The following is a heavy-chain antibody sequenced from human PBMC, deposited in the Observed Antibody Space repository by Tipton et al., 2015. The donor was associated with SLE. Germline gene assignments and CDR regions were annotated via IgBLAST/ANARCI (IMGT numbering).Heavy chain of an antibody. Sequence: SLRLSCAASGFTFNDYWMYWVRQVPGKGLVWVSRINTDGSSTTYADSVRGRFTISRDNSKNTVYLQMNSLRDEDTAVYYCARDRDYSVDSWGQGTPVTVSS. D-gene: IGHD4-17*01. J-gene: IGHJ4*02. CDR1: GFTFNDYW. CDR2: INTDGSST. V-gene: IGHV3-74*01. CDR3: ARDRDYSVDS.